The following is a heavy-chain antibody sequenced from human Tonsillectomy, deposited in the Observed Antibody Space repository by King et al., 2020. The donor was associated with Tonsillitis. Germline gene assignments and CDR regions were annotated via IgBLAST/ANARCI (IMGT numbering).Heavy chain of an antibody. CDR2: ISYSGSA. Sequence: QMQLQESGPGLVKPSQTLSLTCTVSGGSISSGGYYWSWIRQHPGKGLEWIGYISYSGSAYFNPSLKSRVTISLDKSKNQFSLKVSSVTAADTAVDYCASTAPPYYYYYMDVWGKGTTVTVSS. CDR1: GGSISSGGYY. V-gene: IGHV4-31*03. CDR3: ASTAPPYYYYYMDV. D-gene: IGHD4-17*01. J-gene: IGHJ6*03.